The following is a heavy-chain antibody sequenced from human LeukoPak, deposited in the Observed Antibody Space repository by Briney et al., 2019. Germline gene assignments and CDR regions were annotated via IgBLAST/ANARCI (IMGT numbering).Heavy chain of an antibody. Sequence: SETLSITCTVSGASISGHYWSWVRQPPGKGLELIGYFCSTVSTNYNPSLKSRVTISVDTSKNQFSLKVDSVTAADTAVYYCARVGPYYDILNGYSRFDYWGQGTLVTVSS. CDR3: ARVGPYYDILNGYSRFDY. D-gene: IGHD3-9*01. V-gene: IGHV4-59*11. J-gene: IGHJ4*02. CDR1: GASISGHY. CDR2: FCSTVST.